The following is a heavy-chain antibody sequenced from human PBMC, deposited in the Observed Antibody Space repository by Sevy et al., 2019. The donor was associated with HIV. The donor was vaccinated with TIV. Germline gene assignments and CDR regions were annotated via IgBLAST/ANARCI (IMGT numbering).Heavy chain of an antibody. D-gene: IGHD3-10*01. CDR2: ISDYNGYT. J-gene: IGHJ6*02. CDR1: GYTFSSYG. CDR3: AREGYYYRSGTYRPPNYYGMDV. Sequence: ASVKVSCKASGYTFSSYGISRVQQAPGQGLEWMGWISDYNGYTNYAHKFQGRVTMSTETSTRTAYMELRSLRSDDTAVYFCAREGYYYRSGTYRPPNYYGMDVWGQGTAVTVSS. V-gene: IGHV1-18*01.